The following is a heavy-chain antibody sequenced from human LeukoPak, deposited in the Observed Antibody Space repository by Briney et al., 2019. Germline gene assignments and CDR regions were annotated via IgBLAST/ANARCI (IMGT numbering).Heavy chain of an antibody. CDR3: AADWYSGYVV. D-gene: IGHD5-12*01. CDR1: GFTFTISA. CDR2: IVVGSGNT. V-gene: IGHV1-58*02. Sequence: SVKVSCNASGFTFTISAMQWVRQARGQRLEWIGWIVVGSGNTNYAQKFQERVTITRDMSTSTAYMELSSLRSEDTAVYYCAADWYSGYVVWGQGTLVTVSS. J-gene: IGHJ4*02.